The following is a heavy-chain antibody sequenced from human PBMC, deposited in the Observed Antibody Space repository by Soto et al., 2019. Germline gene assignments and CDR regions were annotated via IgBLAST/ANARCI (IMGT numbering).Heavy chain of an antibody. CDR1: GGTFSSGYE. J-gene: IGHJ4*02. Sequence: QVQLVQSGAEVKKPGSSVMVSCKASGGTFSSGYEISWVRQAPGQGLEWMAGIIPIFDTANYAQNFQGRLTITADESTPTAYMELSSLTSDDTAVYYCARGMATVYYFDYWGQGTQVTVSS. V-gene: IGHV1-69*01. CDR2: IIPIFDTA. D-gene: IGHD4-4*01. CDR3: ARGMATVYYFDY.